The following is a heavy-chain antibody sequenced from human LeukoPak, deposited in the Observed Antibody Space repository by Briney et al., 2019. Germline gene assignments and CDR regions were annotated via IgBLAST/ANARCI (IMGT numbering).Heavy chain of an antibody. CDR1: GYTFTGYY. V-gene: IGHV1-46*01. CDR3: ARGALVQDSWELSPLDSPYFDY. J-gene: IGHJ4*02. CDR2: INPSGGST. D-gene: IGHD1-26*01. Sequence: ASVKVSCKASGYTFTGYYMHWVRQAPGQGLEWMGIINPSGGSTSYAQKFQGRVTMTRDTSTSTVYMELSSLRSEDTAVYYCARGALVQDSWELSPLDSPYFDYWGQGTLVTVSS.